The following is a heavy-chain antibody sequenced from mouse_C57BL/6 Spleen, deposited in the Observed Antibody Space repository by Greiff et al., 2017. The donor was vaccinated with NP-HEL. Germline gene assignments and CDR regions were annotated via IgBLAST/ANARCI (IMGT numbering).Heavy chain of an antibody. CDR3: ARDYDYPPFAY. Sequence: EVKLQESGPGLVKPSQSLSLTCSVTGYSITSGYYWNWIRQFPGNKLEWMGYISYDGSNNYNPSLKNRISITRDTSKNQFFLKLNSVTTEDTATYYCARDYDYPPFAYWGQGTLVTVSA. J-gene: IGHJ3*01. CDR2: ISYDGSN. CDR1: GYSITSGYY. V-gene: IGHV3-6*01. D-gene: IGHD2-4*01.